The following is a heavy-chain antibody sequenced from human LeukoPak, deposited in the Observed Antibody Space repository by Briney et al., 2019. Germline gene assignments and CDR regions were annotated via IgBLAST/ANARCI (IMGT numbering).Heavy chain of an antibody. J-gene: IGHJ4*02. CDR1: GYTFTSYD. D-gene: IGHD6-19*01. V-gene: IGHV1-8*01. Sequence: ASVKVSCKASGYTFTSYDINWVRQATGQGLEWMGWMNPNSGNTGYAQKFQGRVTVTRNTSISTAYMELSSLRSEDTAVYYCARGRRQQWLVRGYWGQGTLVTVSS. CDR3: ARGRRQQWLVRGY. CDR2: MNPNSGNT.